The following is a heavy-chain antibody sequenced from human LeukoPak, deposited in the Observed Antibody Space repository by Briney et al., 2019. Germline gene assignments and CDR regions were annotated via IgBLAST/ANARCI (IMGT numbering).Heavy chain of an antibody. Sequence: PGGSLRLYCAASGFTFSSYWMSWVRQAPGKGLEWVANIKQDGGEKYYLDSVKGRFTISRDNAKNSLYLQMNSLRAEDTAVYYCARDKWAGYSSGWYGDWGQGTLVTVSS. J-gene: IGHJ4*02. CDR1: GFTFSSYW. CDR3: ARDKWAGYSSGWYGD. V-gene: IGHV3-7*01. CDR2: IKQDGGEK. D-gene: IGHD6-19*01.